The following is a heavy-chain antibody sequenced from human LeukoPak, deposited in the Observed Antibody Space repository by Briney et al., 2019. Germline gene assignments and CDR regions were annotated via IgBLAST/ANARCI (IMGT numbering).Heavy chain of an antibody. Sequence: GESLKISRKGSGYSFATSWIGWVRQMPGKGLEWMGIIYPDDSDSRYSPSFEGQVTFSVDKSISTAYLQWSSLKASDTAIYYCARGAYGSGSSYNYYGMDVWGQGTPVTVSS. CDR2: IYPDDSDS. D-gene: IGHD3-10*01. J-gene: IGHJ6*02. CDR3: ARGAYGSGSSYNYYGMDV. CDR1: GYSFATSW. V-gene: IGHV5-51*01.